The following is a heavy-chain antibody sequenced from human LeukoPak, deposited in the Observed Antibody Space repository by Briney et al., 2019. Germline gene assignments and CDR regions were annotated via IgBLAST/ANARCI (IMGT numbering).Heavy chain of an antibody. CDR1: GFSFSNYE. CDR2: MSGSGTTI. D-gene: IGHD6-13*01. CDR3: AKRYISSWYLHY. J-gene: IGHJ4*02. Sequence: GGSLRLSCAASGFSFSNYEMNWVRQAPGKGLEWVSYMSGSGTTIYYAEPVKGRFTISRDNSKNTLYLQMNRLRAEDTAVYYCAKRYISSWYLHYWGQGTLVTVSS. V-gene: IGHV3-48*03.